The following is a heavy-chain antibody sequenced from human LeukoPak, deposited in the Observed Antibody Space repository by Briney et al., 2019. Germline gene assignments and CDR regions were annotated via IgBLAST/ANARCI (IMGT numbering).Heavy chain of an antibody. CDR3: AKVTRSVREPYYYGMDV. Sequence: GGSLRLSCAASGFTFGSYGMHWVRQAPGKGLEWVAVISYDGSNKYYADSVKGRFTISRDNSKNTLYLQMNSLRAEDTAVYYCAKVTRSVREPYYYGMDVWGQGTTVTVSS. J-gene: IGHJ6*02. CDR2: ISYDGSNK. CDR1: GFTFGSYG. D-gene: IGHD3-10*01. V-gene: IGHV3-30*18.